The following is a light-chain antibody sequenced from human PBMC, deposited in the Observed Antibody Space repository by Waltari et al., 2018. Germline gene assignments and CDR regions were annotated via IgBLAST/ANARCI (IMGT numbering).Light chain of an antibody. CDR3: QQYGSSPLT. V-gene: IGKV3-20*01. CDR1: QTVSSSY. J-gene: IGKJ4*01. Sequence: EIVLNQSPGPLSLSPGERATLSCRASQTVSSSYLAWYQQKPGQAPRLLIYGASSRATGIPDRFSGSGSGTDFILTISSLEPEDFAVYYCQQYGSSPLTFGGGTKVEIK. CDR2: GAS.